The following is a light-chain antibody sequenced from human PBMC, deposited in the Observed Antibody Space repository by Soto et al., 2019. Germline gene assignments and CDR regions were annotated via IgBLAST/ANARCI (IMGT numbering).Light chain of an antibody. J-gene: IGKJ2*01. CDR2: GAS. V-gene: IGKV3-20*01. CDR3: QQYGSSQYT. Sequence: EIVLTQSPGTLSLSPGERATLSCRASQSVNNNYLAWYQQKPGQAPRLLIYGASSRATGIPDRFSGSGSGTDFPLTISRLEHEDFAVYYCQQYGSSQYTFGQGTKLEIK. CDR1: QSVNNNY.